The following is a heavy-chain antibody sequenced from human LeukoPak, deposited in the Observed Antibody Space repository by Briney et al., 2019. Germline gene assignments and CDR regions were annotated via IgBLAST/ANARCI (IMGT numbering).Heavy chain of an antibody. CDR1: GGSISSSSYY. CDR3: ARHPIVLGDYYYYYMDV. Sequence: SETLSLTCTVSGGSISSSSYYWGWIRQPPGKGLEWIGRIYYSGSTYYNPSLKSRVTISVDTSKNQFSLKLSSVTAADTAVYYCARHPIVLGDYYYYYMDVWGKGTTVTISS. J-gene: IGHJ6*03. V-gene: IGHV4-39*01. CDR2: IYYSGST. D-gene: IGHD3-16*01.